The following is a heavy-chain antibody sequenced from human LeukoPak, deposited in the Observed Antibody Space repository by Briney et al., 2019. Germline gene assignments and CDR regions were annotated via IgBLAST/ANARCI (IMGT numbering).Heavy chain of an antibody. CDR1: GFTLTRHG. D-gene: IGHD3-22*01. V-gene: IGHV3-33*01. CDR2: LWAHGRSE. CDR3: ARDDDTTSHYSLFEY. J-gene: IGHJ4*02. Sequence: PGGSLRLSCAASGFTLTRHGMHWVRQAPGKGLEWVAVLWAHGRSEYYADSVKGRFSTSRDTSTSTVHLQMNSLRAEDTAVYYCARDDDTTSHYSLFEYWGQGTRVTVSS.